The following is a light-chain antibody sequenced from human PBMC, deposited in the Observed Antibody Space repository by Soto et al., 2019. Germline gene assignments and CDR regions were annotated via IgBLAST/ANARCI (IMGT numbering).Light chain of an antibody. CDR1: SSNIGSNT. V-gene: IGLV1-44*01. J-gene: IGLJ2*01. CDR2: SNN. CDR3: AAWDDSLKVV. Sequence: QSVLTQLPSVSGTPGQRVTISCSGSSSNIGSNTVNWYQQLPGTAPKLLIYSNNQRPSGVPDRFSGSKSGTSASLAISGLQYEDEADYYCAAWDDSLKVVFGGGTKLTVL.